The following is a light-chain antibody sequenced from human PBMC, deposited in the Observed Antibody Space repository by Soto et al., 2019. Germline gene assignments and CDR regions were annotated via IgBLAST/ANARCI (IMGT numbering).Light chain of an antibody. J-gene: IGKJ1*01. Sequence: EIVMTQSPATLSVSPGERATLSCRASQSVSSNLAWYQQKPGQAPRLLIYGASTRATGIPARFSGSGSGTEFTLTISSPQSEDFAVYYCQHYNNWPPWTFDQGTKVEIK. CDR3: QHYNNWPPWT. V-gene: IGKV3-15*01. CDR2: GAS. CDR1: QSVSSN.